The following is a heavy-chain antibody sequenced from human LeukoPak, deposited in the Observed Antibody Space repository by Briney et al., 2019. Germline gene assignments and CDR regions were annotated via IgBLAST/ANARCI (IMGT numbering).Heavy chain of an antibody. J-gene: IGHJ5*02. CDR2: IIPILGIA. Sequence: SVTVSFKSSGGTFISYAISWVRQAPGQGLEWMGRIIPILGIANYAQKFQGRVTITADKSTSTAYMELSSLRSEDTAVYYCARDLSLTGTTNWFDPWGQGTLVTVSS. CDR1: GGTFISYA. CDR3: ARDLSLTGTTNWFDP. D-gene: IGHD1-20*01. V-gene: IGHV1-69*04.